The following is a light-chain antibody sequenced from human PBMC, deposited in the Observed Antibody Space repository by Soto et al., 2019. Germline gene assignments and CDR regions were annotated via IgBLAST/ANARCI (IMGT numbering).Light chain of an antibody. Sequence: DIVLTQSPGTLSLSPGERATLSCRASQSVRSRYLAWYQPKAGQAPRLLIYDASRRATSIPDRFSGSGSGTDFTLTISRLEAEALAVYYCQQYGSSVTFGGGTKVELK. CDR3: QQYGSSVT. CDR2: DAS. V-gene: IGKV3-20*01. CDR1: QSVRSRY. J-gene: IGKJ4*01.